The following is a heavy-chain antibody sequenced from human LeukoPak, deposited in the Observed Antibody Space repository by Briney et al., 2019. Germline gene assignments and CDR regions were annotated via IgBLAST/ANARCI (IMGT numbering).Heavy chain of an antibody. CDR3: ARDSLDGGSSGGSAFDY. J-gene: IGHJ4*02. CDR1: GASVDSGGYY. Sequence: PSETLSLTCAVSGASVDSGGYYWSWVRQPPGKGLEWIGYIYYSGNTRSTNYNPSLKSRVTISVDSAKNQFSLKLSSVTAADTAVYYCARDSLDGGSSGGSAFDYWGQGTLVTVSS. V-gene: IGHV4-61*08. CDR2: IYYSGNTRST. D-gene: IGHD6-6*01.